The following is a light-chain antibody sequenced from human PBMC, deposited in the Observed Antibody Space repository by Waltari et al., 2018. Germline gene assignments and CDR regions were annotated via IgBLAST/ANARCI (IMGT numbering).Light chain of an antibody. Sequence: QSALTQPASVSGSPGQSITISCSGTNSDIGGYKYVSWYQQHPGKAPKLIIYDVTHRPSGISHRFSGSKSGITASLTISGLQAEDEGDYYCSSYTTSHTAYWVFGGGTRLTVL. CDR3: SSYTTSHTAYWV. V-gene: IGLV2-14*03. J-gene: IGLJ3*02. CDR1: NSDIGGYKY. CDR2: DVT.